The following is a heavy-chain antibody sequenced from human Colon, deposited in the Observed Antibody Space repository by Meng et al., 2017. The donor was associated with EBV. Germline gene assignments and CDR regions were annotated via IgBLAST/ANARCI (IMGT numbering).Heavy chain of an antibody. CDR3: AKYGSGTSYTGYYFHH. Sequence: QVQLQQWGAGLLKPSXXLSLTXXVYVGSFSGYYWTWIRQAPGKGLEWIGEINHSGSTNYNPSLKSRVTISVDTSKNQFSLKLTSVTAADTAVYYCAKYGSGTSYTGYYFHHWGQGALVTVSS. D-gene: IGHD3-10*01. V-gene: IGHV4-34*01. J-gene: IGHJ4*02. CDR2: INHSGST. CDR1: VGSFSGYY.